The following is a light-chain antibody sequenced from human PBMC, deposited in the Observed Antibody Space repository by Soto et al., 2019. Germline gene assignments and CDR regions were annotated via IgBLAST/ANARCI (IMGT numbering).Light chain of an antibody. J-gene: IGLJ2*01. Sequence: QSALTQPASVSGSPGQSITISCTGTRSDIGAYNFVSWYQQHPGEAPKLILYDVNVRPSGVSNRFSGSKSGNTASLTISGLQAEDEADYYCTSWTTSTTKIFGGGTKLTVL. V-gene: IGLV2-14*03. CDR3: TSWTTSTTKI. CDR2: DVN. CDR1: RSDIGAYNF.